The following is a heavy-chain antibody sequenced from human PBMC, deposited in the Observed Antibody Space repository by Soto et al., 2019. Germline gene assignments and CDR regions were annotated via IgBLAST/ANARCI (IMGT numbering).Heavy chain of an antibody. CDR2: IYYSGST. Sequence: SETLSVTCTVSGGSISSSIYYWGWIRQPPGKGLEWIGSIYYSGSTYYNPSLKSRVTISIDTSKNQFSLKLSSVTAADTAVYYCASWNVDTAMVGAFDIWGQGTMVTVSS. V-gene: IGHV4-39*01. CDR3: ASWNVDTAMVGAFDI. D-gene: IGHD5-18*01. CDR1: GGSISSSIYY. J-gene: IGHJ3*02.